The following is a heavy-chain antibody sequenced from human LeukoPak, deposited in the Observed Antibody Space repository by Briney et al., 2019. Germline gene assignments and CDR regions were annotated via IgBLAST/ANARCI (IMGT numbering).Heavy chain of an antibody. J-gene: IGHJ4*02. CDR3: AKGDYFDY. CDR1: GFTFSTSW. Sequence: GGSLRLSCAASGFTFSTSWVSWVRQAPGKGLEWVANIKEDGSEKWYMDSVKGRFTISRDNAKNSLYLQMNSLRAEDTAVFYCAKGDYFDYWGQGTLVTVSS. CDR2: IKEDGSEK. V-gene: IGHV3-7*01. D-gene: IGHD3-16*01.